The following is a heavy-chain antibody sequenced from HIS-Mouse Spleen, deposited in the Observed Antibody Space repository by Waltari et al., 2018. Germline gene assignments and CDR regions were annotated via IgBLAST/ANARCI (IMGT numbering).Heavy chain of an antibody. CDR1: GYTFTGSS. CDR2: INPNSGGT. V-gene: IGHV1-2*02. J-gene: IGHJ3*02. CDR3: ARDSPTQLGGDAFDI. D-gene: IGHD3-10*01. Sequence: QVQLVQSGAEVKKPGSSVKVSCQASGYTFTGSSMHRVRQPPGQGLEWMGWINPNSGGTNYAQKFEGRVTMTRDTSISTAYMELSRLRSDGTAVYYCARDSPTQLGGDAFDIWGQGT.